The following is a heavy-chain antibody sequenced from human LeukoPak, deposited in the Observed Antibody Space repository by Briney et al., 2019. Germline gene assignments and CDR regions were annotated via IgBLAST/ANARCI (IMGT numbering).Heavy chain of an antibody. CDR2: IKQDGSEE. CDR3: ARASTAGVGAFDI. Sequence: GGSLRLSCAASGLTFRNYWMSWVRQAPGKGLRWVANIKQDGSEEYYVDSVKGRFTISRDNTKNSLDLLMNSLRAEDTAVYYCARASTAGVGAFDIWGQGTMVTVSS. D-gene: IGHD2-15*01. CDR1: GLTFRNYW. J-gene: IGHJ3*02. V-gene: IGHV3-7*01.